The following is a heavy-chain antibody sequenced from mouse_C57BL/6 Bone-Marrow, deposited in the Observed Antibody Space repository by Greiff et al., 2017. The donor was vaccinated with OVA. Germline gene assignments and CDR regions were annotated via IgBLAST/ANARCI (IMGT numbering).Heavy chain of an antibody. D-gene: IGHD1-1*01. J-gene: IGHJ1*03. CDR3: ASTTVVATRWYFDV. V-gene: IGHV2-2*01. CDR1: GFSFTSYG. Sequence: QVQLQQSGPGLVQPSQSLSITCTVSGFSFTSYGVHWVRQSPGKGLEWLGVIWSGGSTDYNAAFISRLSISKDNSKSQVFFKMNSLQADDTAIYYCASTTVVATRWYFDVWGTGTTVTVSS. CDR2: IWSGGST.